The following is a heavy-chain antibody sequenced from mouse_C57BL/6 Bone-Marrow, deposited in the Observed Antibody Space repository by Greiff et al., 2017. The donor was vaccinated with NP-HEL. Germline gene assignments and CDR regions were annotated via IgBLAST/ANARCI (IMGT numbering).Heavy chain of an antibody. J-gene: IGHJ3*01. D-gene: IGHD2-1*01. CDR1: GYTFTDYY. CDR2: INPNNGGT. Sequence: VQLKQSGPELVKPGASVKISCKASGYTFTDYYMNWVKQSHGKSLEWIGDINPNNGGTSYNQKFKGKATLTVDKSSSTAYMELRSLTSEDSAVYYCARKRIYWAWFAYWGQGTLVTVSA. CDR3: ARKRIYWAWFAY. V-gene: IGHV1-26*01.